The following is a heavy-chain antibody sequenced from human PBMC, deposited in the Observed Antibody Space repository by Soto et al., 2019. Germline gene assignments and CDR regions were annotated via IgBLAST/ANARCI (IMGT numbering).Heavy chain of an antibody. Sequence: RASVKVSCKASGYTFTSYDINWVRQATGQGLEWMGWMNPYSGNTGYAQKFQGRVTMTRNTSISTAYMELSSLRSEDTAVYYCARVLICSSTSCYGTWFDPSGQGTPVTVSS. D-gene: IGHD2-2*01. V-gene: IGHV1-8*01. CDR3: ARVLICSSTSCYGTWFDP. J-gene: IGHJ5*02. CDR2: MNPYSGNT. CDR1: GYTFTSYD.